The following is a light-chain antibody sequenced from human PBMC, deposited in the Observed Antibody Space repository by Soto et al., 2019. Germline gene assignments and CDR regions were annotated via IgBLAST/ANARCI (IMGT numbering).Light chain of an antibody. Sequence: QSVLTQPPSVSGAPGQRVTISCTGSSSKIGAGYHVNWYQQLPGPVANLLISDSTNRPTRVHDRFSGSTSGTSASLATTGLHADDYADYYCQSYHSRPSAHVFLTGTKLTLL. J-gene: IGLJ1*01. CDR1: SSKIGAGYH. V-gene: IGLV1-40*01. CDR2: DST. CDR3: QSYHSRPSAHV.